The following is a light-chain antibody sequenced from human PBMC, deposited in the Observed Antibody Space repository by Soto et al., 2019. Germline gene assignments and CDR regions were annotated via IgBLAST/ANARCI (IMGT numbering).Light chain of an antibody. CDR3: QQYGSSPIT. Sequence: EIVLTQSPGTLSLSPGERATLSCRASQSVSNNYLAWYQQKPGQAPRLLIYGASSRATGIPDRFSGSRSGTDFTLTISRLEPEDFAVYYCQQYGSSPITFGQGTRLEIK. V-gene: IGKV3-20*01. CDR1: QSVSNNY. CDR2: GAS. J-gene: IGKJ5*01.